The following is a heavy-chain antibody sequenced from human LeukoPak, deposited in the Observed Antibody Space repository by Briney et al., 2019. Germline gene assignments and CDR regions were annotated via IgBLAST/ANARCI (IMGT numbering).Heavy chain of an antibody. J-gene: IGHJ4*02. D-gene: IGHD3-10*01. V-gene: IGHV3-48*04. CDR1: GFTFSSYS. Sequence: PGGSLRLSCAASGFTFSSYSMNWVRQAPGKGLEWVSYISSSSSTIYYADSVKGRFTISRDNAKNSLYLQMNSLRAEDTAVYYCARESPMVRGVEDYWGQGTLVTVSS. CDR2: ISSSSSTI. CDR3: ARESPMVRGVEDY.